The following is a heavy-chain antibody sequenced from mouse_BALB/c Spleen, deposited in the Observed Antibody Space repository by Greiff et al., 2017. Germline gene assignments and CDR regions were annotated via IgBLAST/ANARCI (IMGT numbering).Heavy chain of an antibody. CDR1: GYTFTSYN. CDR3: ARSGYYFYYYAMDY. V-gene: IGHV1-12*01. D-gene: IGHD1-1*01. J-gene: IGHJ4*01. Sequence: QVQLQQPGAELVKPGASVKMSCKASGYTFTSYNMHWVKQTPGQGLEWIGAIYPGNGDTSYNQKFKGKATLTADKSSSTAYMQLSSLTSEDSAVYYCARSGYYFYYYAMDYWGQGTSVTVSS. CDR2: IYPGNGDT.